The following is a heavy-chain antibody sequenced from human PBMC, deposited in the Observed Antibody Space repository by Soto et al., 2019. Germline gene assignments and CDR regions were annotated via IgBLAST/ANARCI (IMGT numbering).Heavy chain of an antibody. CDR3: ARAPRRYCTSLSCLGLYGLDV. Sequence: QVQLVESGGGVVQPGRSLRLSCAASGFTFSDYAMHWVRHVPGQGLEWVADISFDGNIKYDADSLKGRFTISRDNSKNTLFLQMDSLKGEDTAVYSCARAPRRYCTSLSCLGLYGLDVWGQGTAVTVSS. V-gene: IGHV3-30-3*01. J-gene: IGHJ6*02. D-gene: IGHD2-8*01. CDR2: ISFDGNIK. CDR1: GFTFSDYA.